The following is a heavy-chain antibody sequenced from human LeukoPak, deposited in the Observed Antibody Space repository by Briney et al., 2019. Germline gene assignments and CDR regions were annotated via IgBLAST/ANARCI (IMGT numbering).Heavy chain of an antibody. D-gene: IGHD5-18*01. J-gene: IGHJ4*02. CDR1: GYTLTELS. Sequence: AASVTVSCKVSGYTLTELSMNWVRQAPGKGLEWMGGFDPEDGETIYAQKFQGRVTMTRDTSTSTVYMELSSLISDDTAVYYCARGPGYNYDYYFDYWGQGTLVTVSS. CDR3: ARGPGYNYDYYFDY. V-gene: IGHV1-24*01. CDR2: FDPEDGET.